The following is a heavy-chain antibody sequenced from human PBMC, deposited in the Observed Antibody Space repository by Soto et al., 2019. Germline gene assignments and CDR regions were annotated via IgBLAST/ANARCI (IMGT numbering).Heavy chain of an antibody. V-gene: IGHV3-33*01. CDR2: IGFDGSNK. CDR1: GFIFSSSG. D-gene: IGHD4-17*01. Sequence: QVQLVESAGGVVQPARSLRLSCAASGFIFSSSGMHWVRQAPGKGLEWVAVIGFDGSNKYYADSVKGRFTISRNNSNSTLFLQMNSLRAEDTTVYYCARDLAGDYGDYVGAFDIWGQGTTVTVSS. J-gene: IGHJ3*02. CDR3: ARDLAGDYGDYVGAFDI.